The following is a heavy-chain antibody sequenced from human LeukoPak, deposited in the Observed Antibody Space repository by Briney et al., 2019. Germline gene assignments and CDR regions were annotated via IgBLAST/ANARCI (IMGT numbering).Heavy chain of an antibody. J-gene: IGHJ4*02. D-gene: IGHD3-10*01. CDR2: ISAYNGNT. CDR1: GYTFTSYG. CDR3: ARDRYGSGSTFDY. Sequence: VASVKVSCKASGYTFTSYGISWVRQAPGQGLEWMGWISAYNGNTNYAQKLQGRVTMTTDTSTSTAHMELRSLRSDDTAVYYCARDRYGSGSTFDYWGQGTLVTVSS. V-gene: IGHV1-18*01.